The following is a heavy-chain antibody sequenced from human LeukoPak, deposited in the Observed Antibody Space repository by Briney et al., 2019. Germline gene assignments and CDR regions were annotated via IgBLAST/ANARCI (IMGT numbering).Heavy chain of an antibody. J-gene: IGHJ4*02. D-gene: IGHD2-15*01. CDR3: ANGDRRGGRCSSGAH. Sequence: HPGGSLTLSCTGSGFTFRSYGMHWVRQAPGKGLEWVAYTRDDASKTWYGGSVKGRFTISRDNSKNTLYLHMNSVRGEDTAMYYCANGDRRGGRCSSGAHWGQGTLVTVSS. CDR2: TRDDASKT. V-gene: IGHV3-30*02. CDR1: GFTFRSYG.